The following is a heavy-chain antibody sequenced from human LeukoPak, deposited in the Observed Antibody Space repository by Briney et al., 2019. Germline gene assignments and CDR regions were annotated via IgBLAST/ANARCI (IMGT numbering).Heavy chain of an antibody. CDR2: IYSDGSNT. D-gene: IGHD1-26*01. Sequence: GGSPRLSCAASGFTFSNCCMSWVRLAPGKGLVWVSRIYSDGSNTPYADSVKGRFTIFRDNAKSTLYLQMNSLRAEDTAVYYCVRALGSPLDCWGQGEVVTVSS. CDR1: GFTFSNCC. CDR3: VRALGSPLDC. J-gene: IGHJ4*02. V-gene: IGHV3-74*01.